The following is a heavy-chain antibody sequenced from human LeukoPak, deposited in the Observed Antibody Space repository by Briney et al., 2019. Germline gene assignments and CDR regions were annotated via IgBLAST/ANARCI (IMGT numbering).Heavy chain of an antibody. CDR1: GGSVSGYY. CDR3: AGIHRYCSGGACYVLDN. Sequence: SETLSLTCVVSGGSVSGYYWGWIRQPPGRGLEWIGYVYYSGSTNYNPSFKSRITISVDTSRNQFSLQLSSVTAADTAVYYCAGIHRYCSGGACYVLDNWGQGTLVAVSS. D-gene: IGHD2-15*01. CDR2: VYYSGST. J-gene: IGHJ4*02. V-gene: IGHV4-59*02.